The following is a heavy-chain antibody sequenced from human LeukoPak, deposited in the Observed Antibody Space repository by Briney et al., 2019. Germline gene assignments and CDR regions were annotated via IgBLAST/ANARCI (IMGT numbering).Heavy chain of an antibody. J-gene: IGHJ4*02. V-gene: IGHV3-23*01. Sequence: GGSLRLSCAPSGFTFSSYAMSWVRQAPGKGLEWVSAISVIGGSTYYAHSVKGRFTISRDNSKNTLYLQMNSLRAEETGVYYCAKDRGDYSNYRPYYFDYWGQGTLVSVSS. CDR3: AKDRGDYSNYRPYYFDY. D-gene: IGHD4-11*01. CDR1: GFTFSSYA. CDR2: ISVIGGST.